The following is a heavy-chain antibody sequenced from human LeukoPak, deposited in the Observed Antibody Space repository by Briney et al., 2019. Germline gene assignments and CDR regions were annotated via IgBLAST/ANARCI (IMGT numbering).Heavy chain of an antibody. V-gene: IGHV4-34*01. Sequence: SETLSLTCAVYGGSFSGYYWSWIRQPPGKGLEWIGEINHSGSTNYNPSLKSRVTISVDTSKNQFSLKLSSVTAADTAVYYCARGFRRFGELLRGRNWFDPWGQETLVTVSS. CDR1: GGSFSGYY. J-gene: IGHJ5*02. D-gene: IGHD3-10*01. CDR3: ARGFRRFGELLRGRNWFDP. CDR2: INHSGST.